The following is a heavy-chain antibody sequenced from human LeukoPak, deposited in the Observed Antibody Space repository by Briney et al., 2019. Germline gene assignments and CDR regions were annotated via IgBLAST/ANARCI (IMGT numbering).Heavy chain of an antibody. CDR2: INTNTGNP. CDR3: ARGITADAFDI. V-gene: IGHV7-4-1*02. D-gene: IGHD2-21*02. CDR1: GYTFTSYA. Sequence: ASVKVSCKASGYTFTSYAMNWVRQAPGRGLEWMGWINTNTGNPTFAQGFTGRFVFSLDTSVSTAYLQISSLKAEDTAVYYCARGITADAFDIWGQGTMVTVSS. J-gene: IGHJ3*02.